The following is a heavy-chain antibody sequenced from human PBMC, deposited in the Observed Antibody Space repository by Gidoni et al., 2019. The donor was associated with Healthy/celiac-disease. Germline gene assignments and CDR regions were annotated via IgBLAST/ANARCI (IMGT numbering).Heavy chain of an antibody. D-gene: IGHD3-22*01. V-gene: IGHV1-69*02. CDR1: GGTFSSYT. CDR3: ARASRDSSGPDYN. J-gene: IGHJ4*02. CDR2: IIPILGIA. Sequence: QVQLVQSGAEVKKPGSSVKVSCKASGGTFSSYTISWVRMAPGQGLEWMGRIIPILGIANYAQKFQGRVTITADKSTSTAYMELSSLRSEDTAVYYCARASRDSSGPDYNWGQGTLVTVSS.